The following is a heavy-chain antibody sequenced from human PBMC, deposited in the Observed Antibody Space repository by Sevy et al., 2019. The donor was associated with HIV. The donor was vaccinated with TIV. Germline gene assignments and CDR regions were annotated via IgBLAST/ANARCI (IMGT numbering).Heavy chain of an antibody. CDR1: GFTFSSYS. Sequence: GGSLRLSCAASGFTFSSYSMNWVRQAPGKGLEWVSSISSSSSYIYYADSVKGRFTISRDNAKNSLYLQMNSLRAEDTAVYYCAREEGYSSTLADYWGQGTLVTVSS. CDR3: AREEGYSSTLADY. J-gene: IGHJ4*02. CDR2: ISSSSSYI. V-gene: IGHV3-21*01. D-gene: IGHD6-13*01.